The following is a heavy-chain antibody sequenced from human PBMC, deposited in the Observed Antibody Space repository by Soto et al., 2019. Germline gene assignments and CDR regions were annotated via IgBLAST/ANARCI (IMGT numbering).Heavy chain of an antibody. Sequence: QVQLQESGPGLVKPSWTLSLSCAVSGDSISRRNWWRWVRQSPGQGLAWIGEIHHSGSTNYNLSLRRRVTIAIAKAEGLLSLNLTSLTAGVPAVLYWAGATAVGAAIGSGLGVGGQGNAVTVYS. CDR2: IHHSGST. V-gene: IGHV4-4*02. CDR1: GDSISRRNW. D-gene: IGHD2-21*02. J-gene: IGHJ6*02. CDR3: AGATAVGAAIGSGLGV.